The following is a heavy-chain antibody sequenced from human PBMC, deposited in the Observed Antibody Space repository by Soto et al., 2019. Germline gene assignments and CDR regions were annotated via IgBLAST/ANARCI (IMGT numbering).Heavy chain of an antibody. Sequence: SVKVSCKASGGTFISYAISWVRQAPGQGLEWMGGIIPIFGTANYAQKFQGRVTITADKSTSTAYMELSSLRAEDTAVYYCAREPRYCSSTSCYSGYYYYGMDVWGQGTTVTVSS. J-gene: IGHJ6*02. CDR1: GGTFISYA. CDR3: AREPRYCSSTSCYSGYYYYGMDV. V-gene: IGHV1-69*06. CDR2: IIPIFGTA. D-gene: IGHD2-2*02.